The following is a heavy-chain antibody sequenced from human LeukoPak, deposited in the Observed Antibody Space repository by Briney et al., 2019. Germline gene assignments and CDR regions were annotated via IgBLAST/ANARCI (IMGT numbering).Heavy chain of an antibody. CDR2: INPNSGGT. D-gene: IGHD5-24*01. J-gene: IGHJ3*02. CDR3: ARSFGYKDAFDI. V-gene: IGHV1-2*02. CDR1: GYTFTGYY. Sequence: ASVKVSCKASGYTFTGYYMHWVRQAPGQGLEWMGWINPNSGGTNYAQKFQGRVTMTRDTSISTAYMELSRLRSDDTAVYYCARSFGYKDAFDIWGQGTMVTVSS.